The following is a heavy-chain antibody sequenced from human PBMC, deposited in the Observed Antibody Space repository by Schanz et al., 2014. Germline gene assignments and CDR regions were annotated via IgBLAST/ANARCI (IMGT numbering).Heavy chain of an antibody. Sequence: QVQLQESGPGLVKPSQTLSLTCNVSGDSMSSGGYYWNWIRQHPGKGLEWIGYIYHSGSTYYNPSLKSRVTISVDRSKSQFSLILNSVTAADTAVYYCARSPGDFPGWFDSWGQGTLVTVSS. CDR1: GDSMSSGGYY. V-gene: IGHV4-31*03. CDR2: IYHSGST. J-gene: IGHJ5*01. D-gene: IGHD4-17*01. CDR3: ARSPGDFPGWFDS.